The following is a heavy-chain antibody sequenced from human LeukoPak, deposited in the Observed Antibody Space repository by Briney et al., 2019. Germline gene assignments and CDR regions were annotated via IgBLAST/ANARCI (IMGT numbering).Heavy chain of an antibody. CDR3: AREISTSSSWYGDDAFDI. Sequence: TGGSLRLSCAASGFTFSSYGMHWVRQAPGKGLAWVAVISYDGSNKYYADSVKGRFTISRDNSKNTLYLQMNSLTAEDTAVYYCAREISTSSSWYGDDAFDIWGQGTMVTVSS. CDR1: GFTFSSYG. J-gene: IGHJ3*02. D-gene: IGHD6-13*01. V-gene: IGHV3-30*03. CDR2: ISYDGSNK.